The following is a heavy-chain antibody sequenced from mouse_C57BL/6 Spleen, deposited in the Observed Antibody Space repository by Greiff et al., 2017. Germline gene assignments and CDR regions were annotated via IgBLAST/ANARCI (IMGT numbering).Heavy chain of an antibody. V-gene: IGHV3-6*01. CDR2: ISYDGSN. Sequence: EVQLQQSGPGLVKPSQSLSLTCSVTGYSITSGYYWNWIRQFPGNKLEWMGYISYDGSNNYNPSLKNRISITRDTSKNQFFLKLNSVTTEDTATYYCARDLYEGFDYWGQGTTLTVSS. CDR1: GYSITSGYY. D-gene: IGHD2-3*01. CDR3: ARDLYEGFDY. J-gene: IGHJ2*01.